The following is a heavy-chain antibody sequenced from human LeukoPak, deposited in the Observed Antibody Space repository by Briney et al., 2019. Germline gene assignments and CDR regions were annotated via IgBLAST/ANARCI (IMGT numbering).Heavy chain of an antibody. CDR3: AAVDGVDY. CDR1: GGSISSSSYY. D-gene: IGHD3-10*01. V-gene: IGHV4-39*01. CDR2: NYYSGST. Sequence: SETLSLTCTVSGGSISSSSYYWGWIRQPPGKGLEWIGSNYYSGSTYYNPSLKSRVTISVDTSKNQFSLKLSSVTAADTAVYYCAAVDGVDYWAQGTLVTVSS. J-gene: IGHJ4*02.